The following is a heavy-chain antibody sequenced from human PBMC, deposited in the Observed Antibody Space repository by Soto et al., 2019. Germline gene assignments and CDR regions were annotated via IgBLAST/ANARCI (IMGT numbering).Heavy chain of an antibody. CDR1: GGSFSGYY. CDR3: ARVRGYSSGWGYYYYYGMDV. V-gene: IGHV4-34*01. Sequence: SETLSLTCAVYGGSFSGYYWSWIRQPPGKGLEWIGEINHSGSTNYNPSLKSRVTISVDTSKNQFSLKLSSVTAADTAVYYCARVRGYSSGWGYYYYYGMDVWGQGTTVT. J-gene: IGHJ6*02. D-gene: IGHD6-19*01. CDR2: INHSGST.